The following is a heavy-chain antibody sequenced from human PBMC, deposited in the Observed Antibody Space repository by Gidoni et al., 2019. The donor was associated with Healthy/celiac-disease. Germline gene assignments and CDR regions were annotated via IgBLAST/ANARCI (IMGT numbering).Heavy chain of an antibody. CDR1: GGTFSSYA. CDR2: SIPIFGTA. J-gene: IGHJ5*02. Sequence: QVHLVQSGAAVKKPGYSVKVPCKSSGGTFSSYAISWVRQAPGQGLEWMGGSIPIFGTANYAQKFKGRVTITADESTSTAYMELSSLRSEDTAVYYCATKPRVVVAATRGGGFDPWGQGTLVTVSS. V-gene: IGHV1-69*01. D-gene: IGHD2-15*01. CDR3: ATKPRVVVAATRGGGFDP.